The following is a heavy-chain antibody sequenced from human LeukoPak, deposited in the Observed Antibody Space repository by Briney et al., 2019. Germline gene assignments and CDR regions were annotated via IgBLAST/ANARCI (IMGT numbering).Heavy chain of an antibody. CDR3: AANYYDSSGYDY. CDR1: GGSISSYY. CDR2: IYYSGST. Sequence: SETLSLTCTVSGGSISSYYWSWIRQPPGKGLEWIGYIYYSGSTNYNPSLKSRVTISVDTSKNQFSLKMSSVTAADTAVYHCAANYYDSSGYDYWGQGTLVTVSS. J-gene: IGHJ4*02. V-gene: IGHV4-59*01. D-gene: IGHD3-22*01.